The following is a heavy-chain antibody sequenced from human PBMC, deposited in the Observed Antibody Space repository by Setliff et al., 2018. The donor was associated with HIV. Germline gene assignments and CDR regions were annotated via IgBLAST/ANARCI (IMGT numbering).Heavy chain of an antibody. Sequence: PGGSLRLSCAASGFSFSGYGMHWVRQAPGKGLEWLAVIWYDGSNKYYTDSVQGRITISRDNSKNMLYLRMNSLRAEETAVYYCSTGPFLYFESSGYPRHWGQGTLVTVSS. CDR2: IWYDGSNK. CDR1: GFSFSGYG. CDR3: STGPFLYFESSGYPRH. J-gene: IGHJ4*02. V-gene: IGHV3-33*01. D-gene: IGHD6-25*01.